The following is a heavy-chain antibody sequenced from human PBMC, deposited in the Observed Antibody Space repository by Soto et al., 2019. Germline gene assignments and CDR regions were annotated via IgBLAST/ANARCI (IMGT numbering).Heavy chain of an antibody. CDR3: APQTQRYCSSNSCGGNWFDP. D-gene: IGHD2-2*01. J-gene: IGHJ5*02. Sequence: QVQLVQSGAEVKKPGSSVKVSCQASGGTFSSYAIRWVRQAPGQGLEWMGGFIPIFGTANYAQKFQGRVTITADETTSTDYMELSSLRSEDTAVYYCAPQTQRYCSSNSCGGNWFDPWGQGTLVTVSS. CDR1: GGTFSSYA. V-gene: IGHV1-69*01. CDR2: FIPIFGTA.